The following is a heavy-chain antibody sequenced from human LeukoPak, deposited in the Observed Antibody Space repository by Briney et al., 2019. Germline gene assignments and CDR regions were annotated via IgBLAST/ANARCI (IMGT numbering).Heavy chain of an antibody. J-gene: IGHJ4*02. V-gene: IGHV4-4*07. CDR2: IYSSGKT. CDR1: GGSISSYY. Sequence: PSETLSLTCTVSGGSISSYYWSWIRQPPGKGLEWIGRIYSSGKTNYNPSLKSRVTMSVDTSNNQLSLMMTSVTAADTAVFYCARTPQGDNYFDYWGQGHLVTVSS. CDR3: ARTPQGDNYFDY. D-gene: IGHD3-9*01.